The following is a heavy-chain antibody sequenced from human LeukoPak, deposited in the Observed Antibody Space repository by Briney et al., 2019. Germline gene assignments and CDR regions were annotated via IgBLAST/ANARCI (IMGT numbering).Heavy chain of an antibody. CDR1: GGSISSCY. CDR3: ARNRITIFGVGRFDY. CDR2: IYYSGST. D-gene: IGHD3-3*01. V-gene: IGHV4-59*01. Sequence: ASETLSLTCTVSGGSISSCYWSWIRQPPGKGLEWIGYIYYSGSTNYNPSLKSRVTISVDTSKNQFSLKLSSVTAADTAVYYCARNRITIFGVGRFDYWGQGTLVTVSS. J-gene: IGHJ4*02.